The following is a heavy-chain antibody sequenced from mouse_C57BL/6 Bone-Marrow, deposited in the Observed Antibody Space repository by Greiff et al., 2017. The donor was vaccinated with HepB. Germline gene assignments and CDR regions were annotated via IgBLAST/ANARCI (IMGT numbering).Heavy chain of an antibody. CDR1: GYAFSSSW. Sequence: VQRVESGPELVKPGASVKISCKASGYAFSSSWMNWVKQRPGKGLEWIGRIYPGDGDTNYNGKFKGKAKLTAARSSSTAYMQLSSLTSEDSAVYFCARLDGYYEGGDYWGQGTTLTVSS. J-gene: IGHJ2*01. CDR3: ARLDGYYEGGDY. V-gene: IGHV1-82*01. D-gene: IGHD2-3*01. CDR2: IYPGDGDT.